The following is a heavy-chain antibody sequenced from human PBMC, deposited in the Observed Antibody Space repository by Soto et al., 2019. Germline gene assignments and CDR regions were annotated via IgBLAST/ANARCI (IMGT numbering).Heavy chain of an antibody. V-gene: IGHV1-18*01. CDR1: GYTFTSYG. Sequence: ASVKVSCKASGYTFTSYGISWVRQAPGQGLEWMGWISAYNGNTNYAQKLQGRVTMTTDTSTSTAYMELRSLRSDDTAVYYCARVADFWSGSDAFDIWGQGTMVTVSS. D-gene: IGHD3-3*01. CDR3: ARVADFWSGSDAFDI. CDR2: ISAYNGNT. J-gene: IGHJ3*02.